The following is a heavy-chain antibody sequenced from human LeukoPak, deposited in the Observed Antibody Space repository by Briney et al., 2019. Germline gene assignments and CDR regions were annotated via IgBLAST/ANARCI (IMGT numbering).Heavy chain of an antibody. CDR2: IYSGGST. CDR3: ASSYYYDSSGYYV. D-gene: IGHD3-22*01. J-gene: IGHJ6*02. Sequence: GGSLRLSCAASGFTFSDYYMSRVRQAPGKGLEWVSVIYSGGSTYYADSVKGRFTISRDNAKNSLYLQMNSLRAEDTAVYYCASSYYYDSSGYYVWGQGTTVTVSS. V-gene: IGHV3-66*01. CDR1: GFTFSDYY.